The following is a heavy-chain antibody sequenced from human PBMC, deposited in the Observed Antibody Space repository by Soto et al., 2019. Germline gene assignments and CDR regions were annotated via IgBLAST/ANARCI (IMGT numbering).Heavy chain of an antibody. CDR1: GFTFNDYA. CDR3: VKTGGTSSSSSRRYLDY. CDR2: VSGSGGST. Sequence: EVQLLETGGGLVQPGGSLRLSCAASGFTFNDYAMSWVRQPPGKGLEWVSVVSGSGGSTYSADSVKGRFTISRDTSKSVGYLQMNGLRVEDTAVYYCVKTGGTSSSSSRRYLDYWGQGTLVTVSS. J-gene: IGHJ4*02. V-gene: IGHV3-23*01. D-gene: IGHD6-13*01.